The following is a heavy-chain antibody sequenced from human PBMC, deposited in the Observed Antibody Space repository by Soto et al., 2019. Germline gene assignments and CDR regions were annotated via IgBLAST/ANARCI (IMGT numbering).Heavy chain of an antibody. Sequence: SVKVSCKASGGTFSSYAISWVRQAPGQGLEWMGGIIPIFGTANYAQKFQERVTITRDMSTSTAYMELSSLRSEDTAVYYCAAGVGAVAGTGAFDIWGQGTMVTVS. V-gene: IGHV1-69*05. D-gene: IGHD6-19*01. CDR2: IIPIFGTA. CDR3: AAGVGAVAGTGAFDI. CDR1: GGTFSSYA. J-gene: IGHJ3*02.